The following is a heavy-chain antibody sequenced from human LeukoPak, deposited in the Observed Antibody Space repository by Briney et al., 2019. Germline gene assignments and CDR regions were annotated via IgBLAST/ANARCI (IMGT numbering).Heavy chain of an antibody. J-gene: IGHJ4*02. Sequence: GGSLRLSCAASGFTFSSYAMHWVRQAPGKGLEWVAVISYDGSNKYYADSVKGRFTISRDNSKNTLYLQMNSLRAEDTAVYYCAICFRGMATRKDENDYWGQGTLVTVSS. CDR3: AICFRGMATRKDENDY. CDR1: GFTFSSYA. D-gene: IGHD5-24*01. CDR2: ISYDGSNK. V-gene: IGHV3-30-3*01.